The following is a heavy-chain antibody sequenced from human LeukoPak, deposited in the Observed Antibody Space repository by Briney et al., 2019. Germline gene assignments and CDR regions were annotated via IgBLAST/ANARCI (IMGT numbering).Heavy chain of an antibody. D-gene: IGHD2-15*01. CDR2: IFNKGAT. CDR3: ARRVAINPKYCFDS. CDR1: GDSISNSGFY. J-gene: IGHJ4*02. Sequence: KTSETLSLTCTVSGDSISNSGFYWGWIRQPPGKGLEWIGYIFNKGATKYNPSLESRVTISLDTSKNQFSLKLNYVTATDTAVYYCARRVAINPKYCFDSWGQGTLVTVSS. V-gene: IGHV4-61*05.